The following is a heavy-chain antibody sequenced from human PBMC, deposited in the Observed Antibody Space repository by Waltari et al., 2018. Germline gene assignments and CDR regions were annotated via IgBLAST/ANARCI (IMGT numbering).Heavy chain of an antibody. CDR1: GFTFSSYS. CDR3: ASRDFWSGSQG. D-gene: IGHD3-3*01. J-gene: IGHJ4*02. CDR2: ISSSSSTI. V-gene: IGHV3-48*01. Sequence: EVQLVESGGGLVQPGGSLRLSCAASGFTFSSYSMNWVRQAPGKGLEWVSYISSSSSTIYYADSVKGRFTISRDNAKNSLYLQMNSLRAEDTAVYYCASRDFWSGSQGWGQGTLVTVS.